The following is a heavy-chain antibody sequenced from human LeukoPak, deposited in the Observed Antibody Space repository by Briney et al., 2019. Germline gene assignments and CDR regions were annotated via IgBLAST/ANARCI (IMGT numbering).Heavy chain of an antibody. V-gene: IGHV3-15*01. Sequence: GGSLRLSCAASGFTFSNACMSWVRQPPGKGLEWVGRIKSKTDGGTTDYASPVKARFTISRDDSRNTLYRQMNSLKTGDTAVYYCTTGNSVSTLGDYWGQGTLVTVSS. CDR1: GFTFSNAC. D-gene: IGHD3-16*01. CDR2: IKSKTDGGTT. CDR3: TTGNSVSTLGDY. J-gene: IGHJ4*02.